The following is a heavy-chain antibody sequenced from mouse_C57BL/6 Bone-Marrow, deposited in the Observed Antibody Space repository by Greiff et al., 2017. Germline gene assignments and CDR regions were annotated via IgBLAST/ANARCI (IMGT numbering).Heavy chain of an antibody. CDR2: INPSSGYT. CDR3: ARWKGAWFAY. V-gene: IGHV1-4*01. CDR1: GYTFTSYT. Sequence: QVQLQQSGAELARPGASVKMSCKASGYTFTSYTMHWVKQRPGQGLEWIGYINPSSGYTKYNQKFKDKATLTADKSSSTVYMQLSSLTSEDSAVYYCARWKGAWFAYWGQGTLVTVSA. J-gene: IGHJ3*01.